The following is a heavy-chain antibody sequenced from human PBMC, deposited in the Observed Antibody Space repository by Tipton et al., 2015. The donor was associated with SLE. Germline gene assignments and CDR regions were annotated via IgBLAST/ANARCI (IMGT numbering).Heavy chain of an antibody. CDR3: ARRRITMILARQVYAFDI. V-gene: IGHV4-34*01. D-gene: IGHD3-22*01. CDR1: GGSFRDYY. Sequence: LRLSCAVYGGSFRDYYWSWIRQPPGKGLEWIGEISHRGNTNYNPSLNSRVSISVDTSKNQFFLKLTSVTAADTAVYYCARRRITMILARQVYAFDIWGQGTMVTVSS. CDR2: ISHRGNT. J-gene: IGHJ3*02.